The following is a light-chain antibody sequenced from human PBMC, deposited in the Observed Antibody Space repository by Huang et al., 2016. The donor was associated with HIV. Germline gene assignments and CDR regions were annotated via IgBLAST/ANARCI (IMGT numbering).Light chain of an antibody. CDR1: QSLLHSDGKTY. CDR3: MQSLHLPPA. V-gene: IGKV2D-29*01. J-gene: IGKJ4*01. CDR2: ELS. Sequence: DVVMTQTPLSLSVTPGQPASISCKSSQSLLHSDGKTYLSWYLQKPGQPPQLLIYELSKRFSGVPDRVSGSGSGTDFTLKISRVEAEDVGVYYCMQSLHLPPAFGGGTKVEIK.